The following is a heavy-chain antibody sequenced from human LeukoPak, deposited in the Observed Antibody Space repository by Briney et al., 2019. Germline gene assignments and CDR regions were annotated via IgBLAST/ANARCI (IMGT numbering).Heavy chain of an antibody. J-gene: IGHJ5*02. CDR3: ARAGYYDILTGLGRYNWFDP. V-gene: IGHV3-21*01. CDR1: GFTFSSYS. CDR2: ISSSSSYI. D-gene: IGHD3-9*01. Sequence: TGGSLRLSCAASGFTFSSYSMNWVRQAPGKGLEWVSSISSSSSYIYYADSVKGRFTISRDNAKNSLYLQMNSLRAEDAAVYYCARAGYYDILTGLGRYNWFDPWGQGTLVTASS.